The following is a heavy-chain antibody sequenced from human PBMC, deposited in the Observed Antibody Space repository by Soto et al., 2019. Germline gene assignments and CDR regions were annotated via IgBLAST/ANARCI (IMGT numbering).Heavy chain of an antibody. CDR3: AREEYYYGSGAFFDY. V-gene: IGHV1-69*04. J-gene: IGHJ4*02. D-gene: IGHD3-10*01. CDR2: IIPILGIA. Sequence: SVKVSCKASGGAFSIYTISWVRQAPGQGLEWMGRIIPILGIANYAQKFQGRVTITADKSTSTAYMEMSSLRSEDTAVYYCAREEYYYGSGAFFDYWGQGTLVTVSS. CDR1: GGAFSIYT.